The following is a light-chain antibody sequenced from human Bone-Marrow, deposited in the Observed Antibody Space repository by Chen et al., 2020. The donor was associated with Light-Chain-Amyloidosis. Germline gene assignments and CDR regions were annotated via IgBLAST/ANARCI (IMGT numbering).Light chain of an antibody. Sequence: SYELTQPPSVSVSPGQTARITCSGDDLPTKYAYWYQQKPGQAPVLVIPRDTERPSGSSARFSGSSAGTTATLTISGVQAEDEADYHCQSADSSGTYEVIFGGGTKLTVL. CDR3: QSADSSGTYEVI. J-gene: IGLJ2*01. CDR1: DLPTKY. V-gene: IGLV3-25*03. CDR2: RDT.